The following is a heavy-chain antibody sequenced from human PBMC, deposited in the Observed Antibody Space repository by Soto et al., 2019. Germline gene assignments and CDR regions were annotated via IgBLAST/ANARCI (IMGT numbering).Heavy chain of an antibody. J-gene: IGHJ4*02. CDR1: GFPFDIYT. Sequence: DVQLLESGGGLVQPGKSLKLSCAASGFPFDIYTMSWVRQAPGKGLEWVSLIGGSGGGTNYAASVRGRFTTTRDNSKNTLYLHMRSLRPEDTARYYCVNTRGLIDYWGQGTLVTVSS. CDR3: VNTRGLIDY. D-gene: IGHD1-1*01. V-gene: IGHV3-23*01. CDR2: IGGSGGGT.